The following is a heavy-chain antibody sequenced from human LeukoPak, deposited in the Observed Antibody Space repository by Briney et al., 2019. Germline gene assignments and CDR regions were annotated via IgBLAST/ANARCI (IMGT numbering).Heavy chain of an antibody. Sequence: PGGSLGLSCVASGFIFRNYAMSWVRQAPGEGLEWVSGISDNGGGTYYADSLKGRFTISRDNSKNMLYLQMNSLRAEDTAVYYCAKDSYGDYYYGMDVWGQGTTVTVSS. CDR3: AKDSYGDYYYGMDV. CDR1: GFIFRNYA. V-gene: IGHV3-23*01. D-gene: IGHD4-17*01. CDR2: ISDNGGGT. J-gene: IGHJ6*02.